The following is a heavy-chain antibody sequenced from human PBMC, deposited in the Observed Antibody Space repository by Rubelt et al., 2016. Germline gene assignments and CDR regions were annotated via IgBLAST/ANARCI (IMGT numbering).Heavy chain of an antibody. D-gene: IGHD5-18*01. J-gene: IGHJ6*02. CDR2: INHSGST. CDR3: AREIGDTAMANYYYYGMDV. V-gene: IGHV4-34*01. CDR1: GGSFSGYY. Sequence: QVQLQQWGAGLLKPSETLSLTCAVYGGSFSGYYWSWIRQPPGKGLEWIGEINHSGSTNYNPSLKSRVTISVDTSKNQFSLKLSSVTAADTAVYYCAREIGDTAMANYYYYGMDVWGQGTTVTVSS.